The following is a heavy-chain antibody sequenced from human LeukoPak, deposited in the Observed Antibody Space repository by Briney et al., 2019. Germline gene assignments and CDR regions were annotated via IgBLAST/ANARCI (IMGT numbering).Heavy chain of an antibody. CDR1: GYTFTSYA. Sequence: ASVEVSCKASGYTFTSYAMHWVRQAPGQRLEWMGWINAGNGNTKYSQEFQGRVTITRDTSASTAYMELSSLRSEDMAVYYCARDGHKSIFGVGYYYYYMDVWGKGTTVTVSS. D-gene: IGHD3-3*01. CDR2: INAGNGNT. J-gene: IGHJ6*03. CDR3: ARDGHKSIFGVGYYYYYMDV. V-gene: IGHV1-3*03.